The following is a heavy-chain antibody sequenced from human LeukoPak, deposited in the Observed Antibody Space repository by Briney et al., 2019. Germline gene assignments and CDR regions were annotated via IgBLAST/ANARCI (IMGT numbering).Heavy chain of an antibody. CDR2: INTDGTVT. CDR1: GFTFSKYW. Sequence: GGSLRLSCAASGFTFSKYWMLWVRQAPGKGLESVSRINTDGTVTTYADSVKGRFTVSRDNADNTMFLQMNSVRDEDTVVYYCATKQWLAPPPDSWGQGTPVTVSS. D-gene: IGHD6-19*01. CDR3: ATKQWLAPPPDS. V-gene: IGHV3-74*01. J-gene: IGHJ4*02.